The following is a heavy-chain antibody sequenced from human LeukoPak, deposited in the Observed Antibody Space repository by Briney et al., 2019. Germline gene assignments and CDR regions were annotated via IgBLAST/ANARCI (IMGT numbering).Heavy chain of an antibody. D-gene: IGHD4-17*01. CDR3: ARLTTVTYYYYMDV. Sequence: PSETLSLTCTVSGGSISSSSYYWGWLRQPPGKGLEWIGSIYYSGSTYYNPSLKSRVTISVDTSKNQFSLKLSSVTAADTAVYYCARLTTVTYYYYMDVWGKGTTVTVSS. V-gene: IGHV4-39*01. CDR2: IYYSGST. J-gene: IGHJ6*03. CDR1: GGSISSSSYY.